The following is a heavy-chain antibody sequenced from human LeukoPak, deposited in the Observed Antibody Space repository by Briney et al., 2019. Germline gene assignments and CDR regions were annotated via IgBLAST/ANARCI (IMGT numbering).Heavy chain of an antibody. J-gene: IGHJ6*03. V-gene: IGHV3-21*01. Sequence: SGGSLTLSCAASGFTFSSYSMNWVRQAPGEGREWVSSISSSSSYIYYADSVKGRFTISRDNAKNSLYLQMNSLRAEDTAVYYCARGGDGGDYDILTGYYMDVWGKGTTVTVSS. CDR2: ISSSSSYI. CDR3: ARGGDGGDYDILTGYYMDV. CDR1: GFTFSSYS. D-gene: IGHD3-9*01.